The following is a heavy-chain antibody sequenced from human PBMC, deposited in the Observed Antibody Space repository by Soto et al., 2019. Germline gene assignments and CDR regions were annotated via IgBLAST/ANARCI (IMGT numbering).Heavy chain of an antibody. J-gene: IGHJ4*02. V-gene: IGHV3-33*01. D-gene: IGHD3-22*01. Sequence: GGSLRLSCAASGFTFSSYGMHWVRQAPGKGLEWVAVIWYDGSNKYYADSVKGRFTISRDNSKNTLYLQMNSLRAEDTAVYYCARDRIRYYYDSSAIDYWGQGTLVTVSS. CDR3: ARDRIRYYYDSSAIDY. CDR2: IWYDGSNK. CDR1: GFTFSSYG.